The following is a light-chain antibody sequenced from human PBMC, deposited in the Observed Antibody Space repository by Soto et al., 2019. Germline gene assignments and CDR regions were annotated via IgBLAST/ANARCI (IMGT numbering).Light chain of an antibody. J-gene: IGKJ1*01. CDR2: GAS. V-gene: IGKV3-20*01. CDR1: QSVSSSY. CDR3: QQYCSSPPT. Sequence: EIVLTQSPGTLSLSPGERATHSCRASQSVSSSYLAWYQQKPGQAPRLLIYGASSRATGIPDRFSGSGSGTDFTLSISRLEPEDFAVYYCQQYCSSPPTFGQGTKVEIK.